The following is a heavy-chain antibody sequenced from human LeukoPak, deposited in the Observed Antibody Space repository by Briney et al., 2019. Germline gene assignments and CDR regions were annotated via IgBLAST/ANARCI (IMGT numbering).Heavy chain of an antibody. CDR2: IYYSGST. CDR1: GGSISSYY. Sequence: SETLSLTCTVSGGSISSYYWSWIRQPPGKGLEWIGYIYYSGSTNYNPSLKSRVTISVDTSKNQFSLKLSSVTAADTAVYYCARGLTRHRIAAAGTRGGGSYYFDYWGQGTLVTVSS. D-gene: IGHD6-13*01. V-gene: IGHV4-59*12. CDR3: ARGLTRHRIAAAGTRGGGSYYFDY. J-gene: IGHJ4*02.